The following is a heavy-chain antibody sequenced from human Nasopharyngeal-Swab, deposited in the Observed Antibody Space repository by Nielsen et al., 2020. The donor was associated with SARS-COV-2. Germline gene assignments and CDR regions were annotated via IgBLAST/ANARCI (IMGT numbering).Heavy chain of an antibody. CDR3: ARFQQQLVHYYYYGMDV. Sequence: GESLKISCKGSGYSFTSYWIGWVRQMPGEGLEWMGIIYPGDSDTRYSPSFQGQVTISADKSISTAYLQWSSLKASDTAMYYCARFQQQLVHYYYYGMDVWGQGTTVTVSS. V-gene: IGHV5-51*01. CDR2: IYPGDSDT. J-gene: IGHJ6*02. CDR1: GYSFTSYW. D-gene: IGHD6-13*01.